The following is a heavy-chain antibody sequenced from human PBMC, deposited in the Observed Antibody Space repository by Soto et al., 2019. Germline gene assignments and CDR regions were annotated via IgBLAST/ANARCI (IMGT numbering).Heavy chain of an antibody. CDR3: ARQAIVVVPAAPLDSYYYYYYGMDV. D-gene: IGHD2-2*01. J-gene: IGHJ6*02. CDR1: GGSFSGYY. CDR2: INHSGST. Sequence: SETLSLTRAFYGGSFSGYYWSWIRQPPGKGLEWIGEINHSGSTNYNPSLKSRVTISVDTSKNQFSLKLSSVTASDTAMYYCARQAIVVVPAAPLDSYYYYYYGMDVWGQGTTVTVSS. V-gene: IGHV4-34*01.